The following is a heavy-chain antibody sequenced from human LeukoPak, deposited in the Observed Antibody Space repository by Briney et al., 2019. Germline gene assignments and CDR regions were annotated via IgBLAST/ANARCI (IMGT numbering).Heavy chain of an antibody. Sequence: GGSLRLSCAASGFTFSNYWMTWVRQSPGKGLEWVAIIKPDGSDRYSVDSEKGRFTVPRDNAKNSLYLQMSSLRAEDTAVYYCARGGHRQKEFWGQGTLVTVSS. D-gene: IGHD3-10*01. CDR2: IKPDGSDR. J-gene: IGHJ4*02. V-gene: IGHV3-7*01. CDR1: GFTFSNYW. CDR3: ARGGHRQKEF.